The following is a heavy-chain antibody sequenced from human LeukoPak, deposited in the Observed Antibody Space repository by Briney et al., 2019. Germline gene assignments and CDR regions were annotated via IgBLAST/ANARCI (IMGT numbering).Heavy chain of an antibody. CDR1: GGSISGYY. CDR2: INHSGST. J-gene: IGHJ3*02. D-gene: IGHD3-10*01. V-gene: IGHV4-34*01. CDR3: ARAFWGRITMVRGVIYDAFDI. Sequence: SETLSLTXAVSGGSISGYYWSWIRQPPGKGVQWIGEINHSGSTNYNPSLKSRVTISVDTSKNQFSLKLSSVTAADTAVYYCARAFWGRITMVRGVIYDAFDIWGQGTMVTVSS.